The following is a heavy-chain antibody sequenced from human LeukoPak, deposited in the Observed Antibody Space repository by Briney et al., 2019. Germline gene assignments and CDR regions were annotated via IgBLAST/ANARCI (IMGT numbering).Heavy chain of an antibody. V-gene: IGHV3-48*03. D-gene: IGHD4-17*01. CDR3: ARYGDY. J-gene: IGHJ4*02. CDR1: GFTFSSYE. Sequence: PGGSLRLSCAASGFTFSSYEMIWVRQAPGKGLEWVSYISSSGSTMYYADSVQGRFTISRDNAKNSLYLQMNSLRAEDTAVYYCARYGDYWGQGTLVTVSS. CDR2: ISSSGSTM.